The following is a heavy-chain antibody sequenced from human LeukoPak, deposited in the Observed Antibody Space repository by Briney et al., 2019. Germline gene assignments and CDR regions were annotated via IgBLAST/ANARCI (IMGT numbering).Heavy chain of an antibody. Sequence: ASVKVSCKASGYTYTGYYMHWVRQAPGQGLEWMGRINPNSGGTNYAQKFQGRVTMTRDTSISTAYRELSRLRSDDTAVYYCARDRTSCSSTSCANYYYYMDVWGKGTTVTVSS. CDR2: INPNSGGT. CDR1: GYTYTGYY. J-gene: IGHJ6*03. D-gene: IGHD2-2*01. V-gene: IGHV1-2*06. CDR3: ARDRTSCSSTSCANYYYYMDV.